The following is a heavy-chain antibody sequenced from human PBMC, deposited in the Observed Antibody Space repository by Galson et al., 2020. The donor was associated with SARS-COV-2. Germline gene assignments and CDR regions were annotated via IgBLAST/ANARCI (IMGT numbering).Heavy chain of an antibody. CDR2: IYPSGST. CDR3: ARQGVNMIVLVTVPGWFFDL. J-gene: IGHJ2*01. Sequence: ETLSLTCAVSGYSISTTNYWGWVRQPPGKGLEWIGSIYPSGSTYYNPSLKSRVTISVDTSRNQFSLRLDSVTAADTALYYCARQGVNMIVLVTVPGWFFDLWGRGTPVTVSS. V-gene: IGHV4-38-2*01. D-gene: IGHD3-22*01. CDR1: GYSISTTNY.